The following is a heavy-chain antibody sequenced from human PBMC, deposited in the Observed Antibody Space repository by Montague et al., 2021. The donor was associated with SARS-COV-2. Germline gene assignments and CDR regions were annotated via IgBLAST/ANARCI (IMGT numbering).Heavy chain of an antibody. J-gene: IGHJ5*02. CDR2: INHSGST. CDR1: GGSFSGYS. V-gene: IGHV4-34*01. D-gene: IGHD2-21*02. Sequence: SETLSLTCAVYGGSFSGYSWSWIRQPPGKGLEWIGEINHSGSTNYNPSLKSRVTISVDTSKNQFSLRLSSVTAADTAVYYCARRSRVMTAIWALRTSLTSWFDPWGQGTLVTVSS. CDR3: ARRSRVMTAIWALRTSLTSWFDP.